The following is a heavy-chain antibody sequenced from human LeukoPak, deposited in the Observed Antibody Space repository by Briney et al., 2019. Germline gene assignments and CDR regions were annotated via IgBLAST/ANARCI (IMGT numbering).Heavy chain of an antibody. CDR2: VSNGGSSSI. V-gene: IGHV3-11*01. J-gene: IGHJ4*02. Sequence: GGSLRLSCAASGFTLSDYYMTWIRQASGKGLEWVSYVSNGGSSSILYADSVKGRFTVFRDYAKNSLYLQMNSLRADDTGVYYCARDKSNKGHDCWGQGTLVTVSS. CDR3: ARDKSNKGHDC. CDR1: GFTLSDYY.